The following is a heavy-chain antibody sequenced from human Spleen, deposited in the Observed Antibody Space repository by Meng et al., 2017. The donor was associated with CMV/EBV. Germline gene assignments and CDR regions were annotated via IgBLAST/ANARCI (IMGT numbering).Heavy chain of an antibody. D-gene: IGHD1-26*01. CDR2: IKQDGSEK. Sequence: GESLKISCAASGFTFSSYWMSWVRQAPGKGLEWVANIKQDGSEKYYVDSVKGRFTISRDNAKNSLYLQMNSLRAEDTAVYYCARDTTGSYIYYYYGMDVWGQGTTVTVSS. CDR1: GFTFSSYW. V-gene: IGHV3-7*01. J-gene: IGHJ6*02. CDR3: ARDTTGSYIYYYYGMDV.